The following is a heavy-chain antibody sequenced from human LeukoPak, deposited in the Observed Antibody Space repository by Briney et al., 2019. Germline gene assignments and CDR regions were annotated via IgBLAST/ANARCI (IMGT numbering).Heavy chain of an antibody. CDR2: IGGNDGNT. D-gene: IGHD3-10*01. V-gene: IGHV3-23*01. J-gene: IGHJ6*03. CDR3: AKNAYNYYGADNYYYYMDV. CDR1: GFTFSTYA. Sequence: GGSLRLSCAASGFTFSTYAMSWVRQAPGKGLEWVSAIGGNDGNTYYADSVKGRFTISRDNSKNTLYLQMNSLRAEDTAVYYCAKNAYNYYGADNYYYYMDVWGKGTTVTVSS.